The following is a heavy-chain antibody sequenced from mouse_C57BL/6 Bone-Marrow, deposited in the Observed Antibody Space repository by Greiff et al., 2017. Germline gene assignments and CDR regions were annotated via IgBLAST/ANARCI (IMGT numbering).Heavy chain of an antibody. D-gene: IGHD2-3*01. CDR2: IYWADDK. J-gene: IGHJ2*01. Sequence: QVPLKVSGPGILQSSQTLSLTCSFSGFSLSTSGMGVSWIRQPSGNGLEWLAHIYWADDKRYNPSLKRRRTNSKDTSRNQVFLKITSVDTADTATYYGARSLYDGYYCDYWGQGTTLTVSS. V-gene: IGHV8-12*01. CDR1: GFSLSTSGMG. CDR3: ARSLYDGYYCDY.